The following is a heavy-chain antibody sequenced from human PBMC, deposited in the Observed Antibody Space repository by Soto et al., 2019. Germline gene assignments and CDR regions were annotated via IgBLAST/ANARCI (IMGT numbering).Heavy chain of an antibody. J-gene: IGHJ4*02. Sequence: QVQLVQSGAEVKKPGSSVKVSCKASGGTFSSYTISWVRQAPGQGLEWMGRIIPILGIANYAQKFQGRVTITADKSTSTAYMELSSLRAEDTAVYYCASEDAVAHLDYWGQGTLVTVSS. V-gene: IGHV1-69*02. CDR1: GGTFSSYT. CDR3: ASEDAVAHLDY. D-gene: IGHD6-19*01. CDR2: IIPILGIA.